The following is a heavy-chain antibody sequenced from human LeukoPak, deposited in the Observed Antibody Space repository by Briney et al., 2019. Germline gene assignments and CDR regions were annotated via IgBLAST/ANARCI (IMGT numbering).Heavy chain of an antibody. J-gene: IGHJ4*02. Sequence: GGSLRLSCAASGFTFGSYAMSWVRQAPGKGLEWVSAISGSGGSTYYADSVKGRFTISRDNSKNTLYLQMNSLRAEDTAVYYCAKGLFYCSGGSCYSDFTYYFDYWGQGTLVTVSS. V-gene: IGHV3-23*01. D-gene: IGHD2-15*01. CDR3: AKGLFYCSGGSCYSDFTYYFDY. CDR2: ISGSGGST. CDR1: GFTFGSYA.